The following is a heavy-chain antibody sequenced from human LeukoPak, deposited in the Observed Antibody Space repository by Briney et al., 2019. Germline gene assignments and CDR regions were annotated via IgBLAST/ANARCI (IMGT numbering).Heavy chain of an antibody. V-gene: IGHV4-61*01. J-gene: IGHJ4*02. CDR2: IYYNAIT. D-gene: IGHD3-9*01. Sequence: KPSETLSLTCTVSGDSVSSGSYYWSWIRQPPGKGLVWIGYIYYNAITNYNPSLKSRVTMSLDTSKNHFSLKLSSVTAADTAVYYCARVGKYDWLASYWGQGTLVTVS. CDR1: GDSVSSGSYY. CDR3: ARVGKYDWLASY.